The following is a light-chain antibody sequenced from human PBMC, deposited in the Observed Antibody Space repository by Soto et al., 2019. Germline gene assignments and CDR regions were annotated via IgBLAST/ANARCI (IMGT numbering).Light chain of an antibody. V-gene: IGLV1-44*01. CDR3: ASWDNSLNGPV. Sequence: QSVLTQPPSASGTPGQRVTISCSGSSSNVGGNPVNWYQHVPTTAPKLLIYTNTQRPSGVPDRFSGSKSGTSASLAISGLQYDDGVDYYWASWDNSLNGPVFGTGTKLTAL. CDR1: SSNVGGNP. J-gene: IGLJ1*01. CDR2: TNT.